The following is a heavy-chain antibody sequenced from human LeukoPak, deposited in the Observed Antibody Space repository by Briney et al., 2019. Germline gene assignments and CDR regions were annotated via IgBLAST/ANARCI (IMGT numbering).Heavy chain of an antibody. J-gene: IGHJ4*02. CDR3: AGESIVGADDIDY. V-gene: IGHV4-39*07. Sequence: SETLSLTCTVSGGSISSSSYYWGWIRQPPGKGLEWIGEINHSGSTNYNPSLKSRVTISVDTSKNQFSLKLSSVTAADTAVYYCAGESIVGADDIDYWGQGTLVTVSS. CDR2: INHSGST. D-gene: IGHD1-26*01. CDR1: GGSISSSSYY.